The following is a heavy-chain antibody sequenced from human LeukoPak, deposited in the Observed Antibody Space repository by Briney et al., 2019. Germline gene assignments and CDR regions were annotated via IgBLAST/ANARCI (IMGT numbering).Heavy chain of an antibody. V-gene: IGHV3-23*01. CDR3: AKVSGLGWEQPY. CDR2: VSGNGGYT. CDR1: GFTFSSCA. J-gene: IGHJ4*02. Sequence: GGSLSLSCAASGFTFSSCAMSWVRQAPGKGLEWVSSVSGNGGYTYYADSVKGRFTISRDNSKNTLYLQMNSLRAEDTAVYYCAKVSGLGWEQPYWGQGTLVTASS. D-gene: IGHD1-26*01.